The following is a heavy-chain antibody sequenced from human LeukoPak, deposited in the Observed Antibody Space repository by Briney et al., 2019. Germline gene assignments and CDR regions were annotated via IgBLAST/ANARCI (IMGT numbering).Heavy chain of an antibody. Sequence: NPSETLSLTCAVYGGTFSGYYWSWIRQPPGKGLEWIGEISHSGSTNYNPSLKSRGIISLETSTNQLFLTLSTVTAADTAVYYCARARIATAGTTDYWGQGTLVTVSS. V-gene: IGHV4-34*01. CDR1: GGTFSGYY. CDR3: ARARIATAGTTDY. CDR2: ISHSGST. D-gene: IGHD6-13*01. J-gene: IGHJ4*02.